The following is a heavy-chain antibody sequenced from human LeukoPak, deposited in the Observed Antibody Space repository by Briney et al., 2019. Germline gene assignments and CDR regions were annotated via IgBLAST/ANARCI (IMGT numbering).Heavy chain of an antibody. Sequence: ASVKVSCKASGYTFTGYYMHWVRQAPGQGLEWMGWINPNSGGTNYAQKFQGRVTMTRDTSISTAYMELSRLRSDDTAVYCCARVGTYYYDSSGHYYYYYYMDVWGKGTTVTVSS. V-gene: IGHV1-2*02. CDR3: ARVGTYYYDSSGHYYYYYYMDV. CDR2: INPNSGGT. CDR1: GYTFTGYY. D-gene: IGHD3-22*01. J-gene: IGHJ6*03.